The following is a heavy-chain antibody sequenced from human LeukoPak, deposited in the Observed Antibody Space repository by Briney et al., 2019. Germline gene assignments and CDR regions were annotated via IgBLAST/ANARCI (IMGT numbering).Heavy chain of an antibody. D-gene: IGHD3-10*01. V-gene: IGHV1-24*01. CDR2: FDPEDGET. CDR1: GYTLTELS. CDR3: ARGPELLWFGHNWFDP. Sequence: ASVKVSCKVSGYTLTELSMHWVRQAPGKGLEWMGSFDPEDGETIYAQKFQGRVTMTEDTSTDTAYMELSSLRSEDTAVYYCARGPELLWFGHNWFDPWGQGTLVTVSS. J-gene: IGHJ5*02.